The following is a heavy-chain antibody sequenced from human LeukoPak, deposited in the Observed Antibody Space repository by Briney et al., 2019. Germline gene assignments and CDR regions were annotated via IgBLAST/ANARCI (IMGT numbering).Heavy chain of an antibody. CDR2: ISSSSSYI. V-gene: IGHV3-21*04. Sequence: PGGSLRLSCAASGFTFSSYSMNWVRQAPGKGLEWVSSISSSSSYIYYADSVKGRFTISRDNSKNTLYLQMNSLRAEDTAVYYCAKASSGWSSQDYWGQGTLVTVSS. J-gene: IGHJ4*02. D-gene: IGHD6-19*01. CDR3: AKASSGWSSQDY. CDR1: GFTFSSYS.